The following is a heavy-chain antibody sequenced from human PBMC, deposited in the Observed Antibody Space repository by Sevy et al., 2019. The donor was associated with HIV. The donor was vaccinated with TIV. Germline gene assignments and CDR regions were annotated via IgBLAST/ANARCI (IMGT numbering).Heavy chain of an antibody. J-gene: IGHJ6*02. Sequence: GGSLRLSCAASGFTFGTYDMHWVRQAPGKGLEWVAIISYDGSYRYYADSVRGRFSMSRDNSKNTMYLQVSGLLIEDTAVYYCAKNRPPGGSLFSRHGMDVWGRGTTVTV. CDR3: AKNRPPGGSLFSRHGMDV. CDR2: ISYDGSYR. CDR1: GFTFGTYD. D-gene: IGHD3-16*01. V-gene: IGHV3-30*18.